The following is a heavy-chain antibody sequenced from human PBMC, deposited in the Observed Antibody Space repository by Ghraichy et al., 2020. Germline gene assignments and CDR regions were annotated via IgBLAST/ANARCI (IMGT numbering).Heavy chain of an antibody. CDR3: ARDLAYYDILTGYYYYYGMDV. CDR2: INSDGSST. J-gene: IGHJ6*02. D-gene: IGHD3-9*01. Sequence: GGSLRLSCAASGFTFSSYWMHWVRQAPGKGLVWVSRINSDGSSTSYADSVKGRFTISRDNAKNTLYLQMNSLRAEDTAVYYCARDLAYYDILTGYYYYYGMDVWGQGTTVTGSS. V-gene: IGHV3-74*01. CDR1: GFTFSSYW.